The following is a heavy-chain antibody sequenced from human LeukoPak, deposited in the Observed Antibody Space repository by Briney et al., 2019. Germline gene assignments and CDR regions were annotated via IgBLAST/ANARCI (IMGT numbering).Heavy chain of an antibody. Sequence: GGSLRLSCAASGFTFSSYGMSWVRQAPGKGLEWVSAISGSGGSTYYADSVKGRFTISRDNSKNTLYLQMNSLRAEDTAVYYCAKDSGSYQTSDYFDYWGQGTLVTVSS. CDR1: GFTFSSYG. CDR3: AKDSGSYQTSDYFDY. D-gene: IGHD1-26*01. J-gene: IGHJ4*02. CDR2: ISGSGGST. V-gene: IGHV3-23*01.